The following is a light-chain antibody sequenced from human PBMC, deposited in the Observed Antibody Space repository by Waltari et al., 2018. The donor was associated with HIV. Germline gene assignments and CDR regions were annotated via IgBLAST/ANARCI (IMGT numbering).Light chain of an antibody. J-gene: IGLJ2*01. CDR3: SSYTATKILV. V-gene: IGLV2-14*03. CDR1: NSDIRTYNY. Sequence: QSALTQPASVSGSPGQSITISCTGTNSDIRTYNYVSWYQQQSGKAPRLLISEVNHRPSGVSNRFSGSKAGNTASLSISGLQAEDEGKYYCSSYTATKILVFGGGTDVTVL. CDR2: EVN.